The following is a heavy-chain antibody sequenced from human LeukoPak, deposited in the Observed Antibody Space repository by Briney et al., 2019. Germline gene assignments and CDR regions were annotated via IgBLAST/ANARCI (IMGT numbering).Heavy chain of an antibody. CDR1: GGSFSGYY. V-gene: IGHV4-59*10. D-gene: IGHD5-12*01. J-gene: IGHJ4*02. CDR3: ARWYSGYDH. CDR2: IYSSGST. Sequence: SETLSLTCAVYGGSFSGYYWSWIRQPAGRGLEWIGRIYSSGSTNYNPSLKSRVTMSVDTSRNQFSLKLNSVTAADTAVYYCARWYSGYDHWGQGTLVTVSS.